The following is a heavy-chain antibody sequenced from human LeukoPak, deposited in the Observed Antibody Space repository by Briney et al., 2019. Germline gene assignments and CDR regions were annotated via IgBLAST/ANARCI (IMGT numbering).Heavy chain of an antibody. CDR1: GFTFSSYA. J-gene: IGHJ4*02. Sequence: GGSLRLSCAASGFTFSSYAMSWVRQAPGKGLEWVSAISGSGGSTYYADCVKGRFTISRDNSKNTLYLQMNSLRAEDTAVYYCAKHPAYYYDSSGWYWGQGTLVTVSS. D-gene: IGHD3-22*01. V-gene: IGHV3-23*01. CDR3: AKHPAYYYDSSGWY. CDR2: ISGSGGST.